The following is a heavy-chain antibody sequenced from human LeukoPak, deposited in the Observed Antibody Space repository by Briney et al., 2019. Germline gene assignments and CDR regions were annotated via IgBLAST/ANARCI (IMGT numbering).Heavy chain of an antibody. D-gene: IGHD3-3*01. V-gene: IGHV3-7*04. CDR2: IKQDGSEK. J-gene: IGHJ4*02. CDR3: AGGLDFRSPLDY. CDR1: GFTFSRFW. Sequence: GGSLRLSCAASGFTFSRFWMSWVRQAPGKGLEWVANIKQDGSEKYYVDSVKGRFTISRDNTKKSLYLQMNSLRAEDTAVYYCAGGLDFRSPLDYWGQGALVTVSS.